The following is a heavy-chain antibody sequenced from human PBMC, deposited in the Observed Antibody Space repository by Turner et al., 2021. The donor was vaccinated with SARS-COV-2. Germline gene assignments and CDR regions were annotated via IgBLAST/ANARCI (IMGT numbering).Heavy chain of an antibody. CDR3: AGEVVVLTTTHYGMDV. Sequence: QLQLQASGPGLVKPSETLSLPCTVSGGSISSSSYYWGWIRQPPGKGLEWIGSIYYSGSTYYNPSLKSRVTISVDTSKNQFSLKLSSVTAADTAVYYCAGEVVVLTTTHYGMDVWGQGTTVTVSS. D-gene: IGHD1-26*01. CDR1: GGSISSSSYY. CDR2: IYYSGST. J-gene: IGHJ6*02. V-gene: IGHV4-39*01.